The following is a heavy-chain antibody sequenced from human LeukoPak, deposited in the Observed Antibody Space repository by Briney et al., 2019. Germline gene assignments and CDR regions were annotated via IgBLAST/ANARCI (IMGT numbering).Heavy chain of an antibody. CDR2: IRSDAYST. V-gene: IGHV3-74*01. Sequence: GGSLRLSCAASGFTFSTYWMHWVRQAPGKGLVWVSRIRSDAYSTSYAESVKGRFPISRDNAKNTLYLQMNSLRAEDTAVYYCARGRHWTTVVKGDAFDIWGQGTMVTVSS. J-gene: IGHJ3*02. CDR3: ARGRHWTTVVKGDAFDI. D-gene: IGHD4-23*01. CDR1: GFTFSTYW.